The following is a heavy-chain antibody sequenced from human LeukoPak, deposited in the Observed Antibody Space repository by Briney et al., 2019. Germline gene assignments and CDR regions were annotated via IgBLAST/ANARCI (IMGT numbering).Heavy chain of an antibody. CDR3: ARRPLAAASMFDP. J-gene: IGHJ5*02. CDR2: IYDSGTT. Sequence: SETLSLTCTVSGDSTSSSTYCWDWIRQAPGKGLEWIGNIYDSGTTHYNPSLKSRVTISGDTSKNQFSLKVSSVTAADTAAYYCARRPLAAASMFDPWGQGTLVTVSS. D-gene: IGHD6-13*01. V-gene: IGHV4-39*01. CDR1: GDSTSSSTYC.